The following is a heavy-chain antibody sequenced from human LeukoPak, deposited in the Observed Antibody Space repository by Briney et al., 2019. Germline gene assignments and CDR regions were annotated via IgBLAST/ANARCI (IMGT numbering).Heavy chain of an antibody. CDR3: ARGRSSWYGSLY. J-gene: IGHJ4*02. CDR2: INHSGST. CDR1: GGSFSGYY. D-gene: IGHD6-13*01. V-gene: IGHV4-34*01. Sequence: SETLSLTCAVYGGSFSGYYWSWIRQPPGKGLEWIGEINHSGSTNYNPSLKSRVTISVDTSKNQFSLKLSSVTAADTAVYYCARGRSSWYGSLYWGQGTLVTVSS.